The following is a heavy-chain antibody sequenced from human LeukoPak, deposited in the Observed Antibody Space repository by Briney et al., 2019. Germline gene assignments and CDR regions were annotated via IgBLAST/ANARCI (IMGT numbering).Heavy chain of an antibody. CDR3: ASRRVKPGAQYDY. CDR2: IIPIFGTA. J-gene: IGHJ4*02. V-gene: IGHV1-69*05. CDR1: GGTFSSYA. Sequence: ASVKVSCKASGGTFSSYAISWVRQAPGQGLEWMGGIIPIFGTASYAQKFQGRVTITTDESTSTAYMELSSLRSEDTAVYYCASRRVKPGAQYDYWGQGTLVTVSS. D-gene: IGHD3-22*01.